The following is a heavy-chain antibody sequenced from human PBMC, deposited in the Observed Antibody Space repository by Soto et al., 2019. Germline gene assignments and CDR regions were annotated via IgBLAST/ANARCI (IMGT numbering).Heavy chain of an antibody. D-gene: IGHD1-26*01. CDR2: IGPESGAT. CDR1: GYTFTGHY. CDR3: GRGRSGQIVVFY. Sequence: ASVKVSCKASGYTFTGHYIHWVRQAPEQGPEWMGEIGPESGATRYAQRFQGRVTMTRDMSITTVCMELNNLSPDDTAVYYCGRGRSGQIVVFYWGQGTPVTVSS. J-gene: IGHJ4*02. V-gene: IGHV1-2*02.